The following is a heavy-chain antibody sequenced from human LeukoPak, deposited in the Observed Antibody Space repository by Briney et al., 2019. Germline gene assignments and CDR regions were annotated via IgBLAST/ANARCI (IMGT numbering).Heavy chain of an antibody. D-gene: IGHD2-15*01. CDR1: GLAFSDYW. V-gene: IGHV3-7*01. CDR2: IKADGGHQ. J-gene: IGHJ4*02. CDR3: ASTFPYGGGGSCAL. Sequence: GGSLRLSCAASGLAFSDYWMSWVRQAPGKGLEWVANIKADGGHQNYVDSVKGRFTISSDNAKNSLYLQMHSLRAEDTAIFFCASTFPYGGGGSCALGGQGTLVTVSS.